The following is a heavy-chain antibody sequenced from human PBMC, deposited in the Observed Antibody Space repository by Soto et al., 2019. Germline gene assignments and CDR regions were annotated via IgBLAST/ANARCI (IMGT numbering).Heavy chain of an antibody. CDR3: ARQYSSSWYGILYYFDY. CDR2: IYYSGST. D-gene: IGHD6-13*01. CDR1: GGSISSSSYY. V-gene: IGHV4-39*01. Sequence: PSETLSLTCTVSGGSISSSSYYWGWIRQPPGKGLEWIGSIYYSGSTYYNPSLKSRVTISVDTSKNQFSLKLSSVTAADTAVYYCARQYSSSWYGILYYFDYWGQGTLVTVSS. J-gene: IGHJ4*02.